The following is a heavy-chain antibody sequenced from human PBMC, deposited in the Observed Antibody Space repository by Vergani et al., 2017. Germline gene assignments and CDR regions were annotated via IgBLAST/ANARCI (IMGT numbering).Heavy chain of an antibody. V-gene: IGHV3-30*18. D-gene: IGHD6-19*01. CDR3: AKYLSYSSVWYLGPDDY. CDR1: GFTFSSYG. J-gene: IGHJ4*02. CDR2: ISYGGSNK. Sequence: VQLVESGGGVVQPGRSLRLSCAASGFTFSSYGMHWVRQAPGKGLEWVAVISYGGSNKYYADSVKGRFTISRDNSKNTLYLQMNSLRDEDTAVYYGAKYLSYSSVWYLGPDDYWGQGTLVTVSS.